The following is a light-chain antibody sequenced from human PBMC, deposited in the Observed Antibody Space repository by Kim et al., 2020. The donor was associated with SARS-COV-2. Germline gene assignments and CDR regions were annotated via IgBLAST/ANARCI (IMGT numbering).Light chain of an antibody. J-gene: IGKJ1*01. Sequence: EIVLTQSPGTLSLSPGERATLSCRASQSVSSTSLAWYQQKPGQAPRLLIFGASSRATGIPDRFSGSGSGTDFTLTINRLEPGDFAVYYCQQYGSSPRTFGQGTKVDIK. CDR1: QSVSSTS. CDR2: GAS. V-gene: IGKV3-20*01. CDR3: QQYGSSPRT.